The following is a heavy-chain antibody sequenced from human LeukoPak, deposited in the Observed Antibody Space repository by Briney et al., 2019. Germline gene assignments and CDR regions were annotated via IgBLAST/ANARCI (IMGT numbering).Heavy chain of an antibody. Sequence: SETLSLTCTVSGGSISSYYWRWIRQPAGKGLEWIGRIYTSGSTNYNPSLRSRVTMSVDTSKNQFSLKLSSVTAADTAVYYCASGRRGEHQLGYWGQGTLVTVSS. D-gene: IGHD1-26*01. V-gene: IGHV4-4*07. CDR3: ASGRRGEHQLGY. CDR1: GGSISSYY. J-gene: IGHJ4*02. CDR2: IYTSGST.